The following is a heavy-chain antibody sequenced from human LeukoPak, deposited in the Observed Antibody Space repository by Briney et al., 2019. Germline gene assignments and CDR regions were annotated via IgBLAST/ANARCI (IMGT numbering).Heavy chain of an antibody. Sequence: GGSLRLSCAASGFTFSSYAMSWVRQAPGKGLEWVSSISSSSSYIYYADSVKGRFTISRDNAKNSLYLQMNSLRAEDMAVYYCARAWQQQLFDYWGQGTLVTVSS. D-gene: IGHD6-13*01. V-gene: IGHV3-21*01. CDR2: ISSSSSYI. CDR3: ARAWQQQLFDY. J-gene: IGHJ4*02. CDR1: GFTFSSYA.